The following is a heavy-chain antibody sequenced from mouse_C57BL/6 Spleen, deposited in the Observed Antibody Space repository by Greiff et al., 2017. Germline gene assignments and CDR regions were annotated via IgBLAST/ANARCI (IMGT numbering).Heavy chain of an antibody. CDR1: GYTFTSYW. V-gene: IGHV1-55*01. CDR2: IYPGSGST. J-gene: IGHJ2*01. Sequence: QVQLQQPGAELVKPGASVKMSCKASGYTFTSYWITWVKQRPGQGLEWIGDIYPGSGSTNYNEKFKSKATLTLDTSSSTAYMQVSSLTSEDSAVYYCAGFDYWGQGTTLTVSS. CDR3: AGFDY.